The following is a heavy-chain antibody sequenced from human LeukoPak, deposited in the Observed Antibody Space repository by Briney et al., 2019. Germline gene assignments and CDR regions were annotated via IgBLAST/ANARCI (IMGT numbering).Heavy chain of an antibody. CDR1: GFTFSSYW. V-gene: IGHV3-7*01. D-gene: IGHD2-2*02. J-gene: IGHJ6*02. CDR3: ARDSWYQLLYRYHYYGMDV. CDR2: IRQDGSEK. Sequence: GGSLRLSCAASGFTFSSYWMSWVRQAPGKGLEWVANIRQDGSEKYYVDSVKGRFTISRDNAKNSLYLQMNSLRAEDTAVYYCARDSWYQLLYRYHYYGMDVWGQGTTVTVSS.